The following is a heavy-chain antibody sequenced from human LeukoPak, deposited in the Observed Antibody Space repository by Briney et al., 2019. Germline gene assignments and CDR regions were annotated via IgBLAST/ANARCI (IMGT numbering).Heavy chain of an antibody. CDR3: TAGRAYSLLDF. CDR1: GYRFTELS. Sequence: ASVKVSCKVSGYRFTELSRHWVRQAPGKGLEWLGGFDLVHGDTIYAQKFQGRVTMTEDTSTDTSYVELSSLGSEDTAVCFCTAGRAYSLLDFWGQGTLVIVSS. CDR2: FDLVHGDT. V-gene: IGHV1-24*01. D-gene: IGHD5-18*01. J-gene: IGHJ4*02.